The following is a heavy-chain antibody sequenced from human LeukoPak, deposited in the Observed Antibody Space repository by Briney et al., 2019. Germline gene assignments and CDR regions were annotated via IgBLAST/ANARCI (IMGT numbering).Heavy chain of an antibody. D-gene: IGHD3-22*01. V-gene: IGHV3-30*04. CDR3: SRGQFRLGQYDSSAFDY. CDR2: ISYDGSNK. CDR1: GFTFSNYA. J-gene: IGHJ4*02. Sequence: GGSLRLSCAASGFTFSNYAMHWVRQAPGKGLEWVAVISYDGSNKYYADSVKGRFTISRDNSKNTLYLQTNSLRSEDTAVYYCSRGQFRLGQYDSSAFDYWGQGTLVTVSS.